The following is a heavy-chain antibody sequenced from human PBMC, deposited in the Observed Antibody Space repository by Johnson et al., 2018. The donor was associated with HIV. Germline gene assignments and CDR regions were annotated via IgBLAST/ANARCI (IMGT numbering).Heavy chain of an antibody. V-gene: IGHV3-23*04. D-gene: IGHD3-22*01. Sequence: VQLVESGGGLVQPGRSLRLSCAASGFTFDDYAMHWVRQAPGKGLEWVSGISGSGGSTYYADSVKGRFTISRDNSKNTLYLQMNSLRAEDTAVYYCAKDPTTYYYDSSGYRTGGDAFDIWGQGTMVTVSS. CDR2: ISGSGGST. J-gene: IGHJ3*02. CDR3: AKDPTTYYYDSSGYRTGGDAFDI. CDR1: GFTFDDYA.